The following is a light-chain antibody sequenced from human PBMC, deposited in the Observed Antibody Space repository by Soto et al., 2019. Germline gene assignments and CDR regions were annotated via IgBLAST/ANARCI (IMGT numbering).Light chain of an antibody. CDR3: AAWDDSLNGVV. Sequence: QSVLTQPPSASGTPGQRVTNSCSGSSSNIGRNTVNWYQQLPGTAPKLLIYSNNQRPSGVPDRFSGSKSGTSASLAISGLQSEDEADYYCAAWDDSLNGVVFGGGTQLTVL. V-gene: IGLV1-44*01. CDR1: SSNIGRNT. J-gene: IGLJ2*01. CDR2: SNN.